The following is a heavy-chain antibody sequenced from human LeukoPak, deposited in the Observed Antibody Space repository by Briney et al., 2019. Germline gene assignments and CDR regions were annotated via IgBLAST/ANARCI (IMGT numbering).Heavy chain of an antibody. CDR1: GFTVSSNY. D-gene: IGHD6-19*01. V-gene: IGHV3-53*01. Sequence: GGSLRLSCAASGFTVSSNYMSWVRQAPGPGLEWVSVIYSGGSTYYADYVKGRFTISRDNSKNTLYLQMNSLIAEDTAVYYCARGRRRSSGWSSPPYFDYWGQGTLVTVSS. J-gene: IGHJ4*02. CDR2: IYSGGST. CDR3: ARGRRRSSGWSSPPYFDY.